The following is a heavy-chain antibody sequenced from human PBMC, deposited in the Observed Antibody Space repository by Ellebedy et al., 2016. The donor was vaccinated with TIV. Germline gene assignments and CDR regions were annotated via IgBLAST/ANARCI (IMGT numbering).Heavy chain of an antibody. J-gene: IGHJ4*02. Sequence: PGGSLRLSCAASGFTFSSYAMSWVRQAPGKGLEWVSAISGSGGSTYYADAVKGRFTISRDNSKNTLYLHMKSLRAEDTAVYYCAKVSIVGATSCFDYWGQGTLVTVSS. V-gene: IGHV3-23*01. CDR1: GFTFSSYA. CDR2: ISGSGGST. CDR3: AKVSIVGATSCFDY. D-gene: IGHD1-26*01.